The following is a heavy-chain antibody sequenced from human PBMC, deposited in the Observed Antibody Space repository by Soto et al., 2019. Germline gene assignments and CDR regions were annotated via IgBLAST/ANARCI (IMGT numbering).Heavy chain of an antibody. CDR1: GYTFTGYY. CDR2: INPNSGGT. V-gene: IGHV1-2*04. D-gene: IGHD2-2*01. Sequence: QVQLVQSGAEVKKPGASVKVSCKASGYTFTGYYMHWVRQAPGQGLEWMGWINPNSGGTNYAQKFQGWVTMNRDTSISTAYMELSRLRSDDTAVYYCARGYCSSTSCSYYFDYWGQGTLVTVSS. CDR3: ARGYCSSTSCSYYFDY. J-gene: IGHJ4*02.